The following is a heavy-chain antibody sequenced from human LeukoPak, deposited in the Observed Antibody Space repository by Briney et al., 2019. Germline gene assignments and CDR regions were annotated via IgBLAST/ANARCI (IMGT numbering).Heavy chain of an antibody. Sequence: PGGSLRLSCGASGFTFSSFGMYWVRQAPGKGLEWVAVIWYDGSNDDYADSVKGRFTISRDNSKNTLYLQMNSLRAEDTAVYYCARGSYDWGQGTLVTVSS. CDR2: IWYDGSND. D-gene: IGHD1-26*01. V-gene: IGHV3-33*01. CDR3: ARGSYD. CDR1: GFTFSSFG. J-gene: IGHJ4*02.